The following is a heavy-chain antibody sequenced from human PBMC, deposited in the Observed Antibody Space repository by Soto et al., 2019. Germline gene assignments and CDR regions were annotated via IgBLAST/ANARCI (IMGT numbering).Heavy chain of an antibody. V-gene: IGHV1-8*01. CDR3: AREMYSSSSGGYYYYYMDV. CDR1: GYTFTSYD. D-gene: IGHD6-6*01. CDR2: MNPNSGNT. J-gene: IGHJ6*03. Sequence: QVQLVQSGAEVKKPGASVKVSCKASGYTFTSYDINWVRQATGQGLEWMGWMNPNSGNTGYAQKFQGRVPMTRNTSISTAYMELSSLRSEDTAVYYCAREMYSSSSGGYYYYYMDVWGKGTTVTVSS.